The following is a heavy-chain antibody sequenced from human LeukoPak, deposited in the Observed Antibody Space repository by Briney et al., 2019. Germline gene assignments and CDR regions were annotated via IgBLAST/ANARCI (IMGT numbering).Heavy chain of an antibody. Sequence: GASVTVSCTTSGGTFRSHTFGWVRQAPGQGLEWMGRITPVINSAKYAQKLRDRLTITADTMTVTAYMELSSLTPDDTAVYYCTRVNLRGSQYNWFDPWGQGTRVIVSS. CDR1: GGTFRSHT. J-gene: IGHJ5*02. D-gene: IGHD1-26*01. CDR3: TRVNLRGSQYNWFDP. V-gene: IGHV1-69*08. CDR2: ITPVINSA.